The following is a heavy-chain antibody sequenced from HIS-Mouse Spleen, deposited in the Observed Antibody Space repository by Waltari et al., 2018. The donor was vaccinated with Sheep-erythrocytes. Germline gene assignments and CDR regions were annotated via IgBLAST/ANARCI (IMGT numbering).Heavy chain of an antibody. CDR3: ARGYCSSTSCYGYFQH. Sequence: QVQLVQSGAEVKKPVASVKVSCKASGYTFTGYYMHWVRQAPGQGLEWMGLIRTIGGDTNYAQKFKGRVTMTRDTSISTAYMELSRLRSDDTAVYYCARGYCSSTSCYGYFQHWGQGTLVTVSS. D-gene: IGHD2-2*01. CDR2: IRTIGGDT. CDR1: GYTFTGYY. V-gene: IGHV1-2*02. J-gene: IGHJ1*01.